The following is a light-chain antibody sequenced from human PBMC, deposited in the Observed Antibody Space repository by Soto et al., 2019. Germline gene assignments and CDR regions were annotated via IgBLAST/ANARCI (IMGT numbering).Light chain of an antibody. J-gene: IGLJ1*01. CDR3: QVWDSSSDLYV. Sequence: SFELTQPPPGLVAPRQTARVSCGGKNIGSKSVHWYQQKPGQAPVLVVYDDSDRPSGIPERFSGSNSGNTATLTISRVEAGDEADYYCQVWDSSSDLYVFGTGTKVTVL. CDR2: DDS. V-gene: IGLV3-21*02. CDR1: NIGSKS.